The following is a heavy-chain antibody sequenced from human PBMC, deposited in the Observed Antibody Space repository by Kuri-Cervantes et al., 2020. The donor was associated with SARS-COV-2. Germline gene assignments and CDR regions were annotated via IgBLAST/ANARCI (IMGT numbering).Heavy chain of an antibody. CDR3: ARTYCTNGVCPYYYYGMDV. D-gene: IGHD2-8*01. CDR2: IYWNDDK. V-gene: IGHV2-5*01. CDR1: GFLLSTSGVG. J-gene: IGHJ6*02. Sequence: SGPTLVKPTQTLTLTCTFSGFLLSTSGVGVGWIRQPPGKALEWLALIYWNDDKRYSPSLKSRLTITKDTSKNQVVLTMTNMDPVDTATYYCARTYCTNGVCPYYYYGMDVWGQGTTVTVSS.